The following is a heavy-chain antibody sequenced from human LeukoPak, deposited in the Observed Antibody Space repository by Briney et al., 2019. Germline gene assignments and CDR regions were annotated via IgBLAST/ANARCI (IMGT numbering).Heavy chain of an antibody. Sequence: SETLSLTCTVSGGSISSYYWSWIRQPPGKGLEWIGYIYYSGSTNYNPSLKSRVTISVDTSKNQFSLKLSSVTAADTAVYYCASDKGYSNNYFDYWGQGTLVTVSS. CDR2: IYYSGST. V-gene: IGHV4-59*01. J-gene: IGHJ4*02. D-gene: IGHD6-13*01. CDR3: ASDKGYSNNYFDY. CDR1: GGSISSYY.